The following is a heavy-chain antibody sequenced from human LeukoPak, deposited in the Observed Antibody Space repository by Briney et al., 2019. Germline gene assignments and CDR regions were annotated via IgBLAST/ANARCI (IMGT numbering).Heavy chain of an antibody. J-gene: IGHJ3*02. D-gene: IGHD3-22*01. CDR2: ISAYNGNT. V-gene: IGHV1-18*01. CDR3: ARRRITMIVVVRDDAFDI. Sequence: ASVKVSCKASGYTFTCYGISWVRQAPGQGLEWMGWISAYNGNTNYAQKLQGRVTMTTDTSTSTAYMELRSLRSDDTAVYYCARRRITMIVVVRDDAFDIWGQGTMVTVSS. CDR1: GYTFTCYG.